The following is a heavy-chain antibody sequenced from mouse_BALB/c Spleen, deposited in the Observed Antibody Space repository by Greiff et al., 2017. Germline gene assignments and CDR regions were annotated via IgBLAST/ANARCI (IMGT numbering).Heavy chain of an antibody. J-gene: IGHJ3*01. CDR1: GFTFSSYA. CDR3: ARGGEYEAWFAY. CDR2: ISSGGST. V-gene: IGHV5-6-5*01. Sequence: EVKLVESGGGLVKPGGSLKLSCAASGFTFSSYAMSWVRQTPEKRLEWVASISSGGSTYYPDSVKGRFTISRDNARNILYLQMSSLRSEDTAMYYCARGGEYEAWFAYWGQGTLVTVSA. D-gene: IGHD2-13*01.